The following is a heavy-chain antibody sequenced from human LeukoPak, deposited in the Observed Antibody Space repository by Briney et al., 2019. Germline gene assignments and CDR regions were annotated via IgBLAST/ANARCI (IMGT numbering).Heavy chain of an antibody. Sequence: SETLSLTCTVSGYSISSDYYWGWIRQPPGKGLEWIGFIYHSGSTYYNPSLKSRVTISVDTSKNQFSLKLSSVTAADTAVYYCARYDVWGTYRAFDYWGQGTLVTVSS. V-gene: IGHV4-38-2*02. CDR2: IYHSGST. J-gene: IGHJ4*02. D-gene: IGHD3-16*02. CDR3: ARYDVWGTYRAFDY. CDR1: GYSISSDYY.